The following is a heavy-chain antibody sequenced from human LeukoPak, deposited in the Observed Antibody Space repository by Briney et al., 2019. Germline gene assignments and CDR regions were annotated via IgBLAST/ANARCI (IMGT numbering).Heavy chain of an antibody. D-gene: IGHD2-15*01. Sequence: PGGSLRLSCAASGFTFSSYAMGWVRQAPGKGLEWVSAISGSGGSTYYADSVKGRFTMSRDNSKNTLYVQMNSLRAEDTAVYYCAKGDCSGGCCYSGFDYWGQGTLVTVSS. CDR3: AKGDCSGGCCYSGFDY. CDR1: GFTFSSYA. CDR2: ISGSGGST. V-gene: IGHV3-23*01. J-gene: IGHJ4*02.